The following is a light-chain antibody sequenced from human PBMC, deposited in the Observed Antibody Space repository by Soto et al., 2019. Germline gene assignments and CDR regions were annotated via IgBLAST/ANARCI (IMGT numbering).Light chain of an antibody. Sequence: EIVLTQSPGTLSLSPGERATLSCRASQSVSNSYLAWYQQKPGQAPRLLIYGASSRATGIPDRFSGSGSVTDFTLTISRLEPEDFAVYYCQQYGSSQSFGQGTKVEIK. V-gene: IGKV3-20*01. CDR2: GAS. CDR1: QSVSNSY. CDR3: QQYGSSQS. J-gene: IGKJ1*01.